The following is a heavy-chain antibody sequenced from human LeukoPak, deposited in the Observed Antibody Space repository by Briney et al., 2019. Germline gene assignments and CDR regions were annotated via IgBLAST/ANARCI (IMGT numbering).Heavy chain of an antibody. CDR3: ARGVVVVAATPLDY. Sequence: GGSLRLSCAASGFTFSSYSMNWVRQAPGKGLEWVSAISGSGGSTYYADSVKGRFTISRDNSKNTLYLQMNSLRAEDTAVYYCARGVVVVAATPLDYWGQGTLATVSS. CDR1: GFTFSSYS. V-gene: IGHV3-23*01. CDR2: ISGSGGST. D-gene: IGHD2-15*01. J-gene: IGHJ4*02.